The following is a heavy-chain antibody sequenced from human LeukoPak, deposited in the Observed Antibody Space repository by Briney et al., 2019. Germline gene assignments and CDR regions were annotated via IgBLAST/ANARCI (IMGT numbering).Heavy chain of an antibody. V-gene: IGHV3-66*01. CDR3: ARVDYDGDYSF. J-gene: IGHJ4*02. D-gene: IGHD4-17*01. CDR2: IYNSGST. Sequence: PGGSLRLSGAASGFTVSSSYMSWVRQTPGKGLEWVSIIYNSGSTYYADSVKGRFTISRDNSKNTVYLQMNRLRAEDTAVYYCARVDYDGDYSFWGQGTLVTVSS. CDR1: GFTVSSSY.